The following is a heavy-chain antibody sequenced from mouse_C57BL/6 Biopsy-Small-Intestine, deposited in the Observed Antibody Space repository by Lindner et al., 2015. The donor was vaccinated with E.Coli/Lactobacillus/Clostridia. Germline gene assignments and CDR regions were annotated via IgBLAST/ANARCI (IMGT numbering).Heavy chain of an antibody. CDR1: GGTFSQYA. Sequence: SVKVSCKTSGGTFSQYAIHWVRQAPGQGLEWMGGIIPPFGIPRYAQKFQGRVTITADKSTSTDYMEVNSLRSDDTAVYYCARGSPPDYYDSSGPDFDYWGQGTLVTVS. V-gene: IGHV1-69*02. CDR2: IIPPFGIP. J-gene: IGHJ4*01. CDR3: ARGSPPDYYDSSGPDFDY. D-gene: IGHD2-4*01.